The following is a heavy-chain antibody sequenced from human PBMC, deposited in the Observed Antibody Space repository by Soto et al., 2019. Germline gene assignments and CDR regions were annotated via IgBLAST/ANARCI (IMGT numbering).Heavy chain of an antibody. D-gene: IGHD6-19*01. CDR1: GFTFSDYA. J-gene: IGHJ5*01. CDR2: INSDGAT. V-gene: IGHV3-23*01. Sequence: PGGSLRLSCAASGFTFSDYAMSWVRQAPGKGLEWVSVINSDGATYYADSVQGRFSISRDNSKSTLCLQMSSLSVEDTAIYYCASRPRGSVAGTLDSWGQGSLVTVSS. CDR3: ASRPRGSVAGTLDS.